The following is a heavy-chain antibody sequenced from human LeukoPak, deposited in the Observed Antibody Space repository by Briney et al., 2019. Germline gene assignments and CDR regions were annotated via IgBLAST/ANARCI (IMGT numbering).Heavy chain of an antibody. D-gene: IGHD3-3*01. CDR1: GFTFSSYA. V-gene: IGHV3-30-3*01. CDR2: ISYDGSNK. J-gene: IGHJ6*02. Sequence: AGGSLRLSCAASGFTFSSYAMHWVRQAPGKVLEWVAVISYDGSNKYYADSVKGRFTISRDNSKNTLYLQMNSLRAEDTAVYYCARDRQSGSSPPPNGMDVWGQGTTVTVSS. CDR3: ARDRQSGSSPPPNGMDV.